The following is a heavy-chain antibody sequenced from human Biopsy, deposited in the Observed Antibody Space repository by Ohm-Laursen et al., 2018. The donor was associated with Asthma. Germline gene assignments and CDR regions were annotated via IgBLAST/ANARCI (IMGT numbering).Heavy chain of an antibody. D-gene: IGHD3-16*01. J-gene: IGHJ4*02. Sequence: ASVKVSCKASGYTVTRYAINWVRQAPGQGLEWMGWINTNTGNPTYAQGFTGRFVFSLDTSVNTAHLQISGLKAEDTAVYFCARMISYYDEMRDPFFDYWGQGTLVTVSS. CDR3: ARMISYYDEMRDPFFDY. V-gene: IGHV7-4-1*02. CDR2: INTNTGNP. CDR1: GYTVTRYA.